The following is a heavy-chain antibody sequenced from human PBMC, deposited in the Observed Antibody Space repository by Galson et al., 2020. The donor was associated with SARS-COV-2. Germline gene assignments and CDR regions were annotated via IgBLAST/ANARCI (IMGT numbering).Heavy chain of an antibody. J-gene: IGHJ4*02. CDR2: IKQDGSET. V-gene: IGHV3-7*02. D-gene: IGHD2-15*01. Sequence: GSLRISCEGSGFTFSSYWMSWVRQAPGKGLEWLANIKQDGSETYYVDSVRGRFTISRDNAKNSVFLQMSRLRVEDTAVYYCAKTISATPGDYWGQGTLVTVSS. CDR1: GFTFSSYW. CDR3: AKTISATPGDY.